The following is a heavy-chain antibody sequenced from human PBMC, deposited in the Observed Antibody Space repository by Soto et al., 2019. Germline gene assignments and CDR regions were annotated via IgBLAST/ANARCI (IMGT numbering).Heavy chain of an antibody. CDR1: GFTFGDDA. J-gene: IGHJ4*02. V-gene: IGHV3-49*03. Sequence: PGGSLRLSCTASGFTFGDDAMSWFRQAPGQGMDWDGFIRSRTYGETTEFAASVKGRFTISRDETRSIAYLQMSSLKIEDTAVYYCANEQMLVAPNPFYFDFWGQGTLVTVSS. D-gene: IGHD2-15*01. CDR2: IRSRTYGETT. CDR3: ANEQMLVAPNPFYFDF.